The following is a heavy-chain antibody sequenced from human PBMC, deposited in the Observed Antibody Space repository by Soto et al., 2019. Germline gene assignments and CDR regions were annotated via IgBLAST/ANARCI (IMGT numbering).Heavy chain of an antibody. Sequence: SETLSLTCTVSGGSISSGGYYWSWIRQPPGKGLEWIGYIYYSGFTYYNPSLKSRLTISVDRSKNQFTLQLTSVTAEDTAVYYCATSYGNAWYTYWGQGTQVTVSS. CDR2: IYYSGFT. J-gene: IGHJ4*02. CDR1: GGSISSGGYY. V-gene: IGHV4-31*03. D-gene: IGHD6-13*01. CDR3: ATSYGNAWYTY.